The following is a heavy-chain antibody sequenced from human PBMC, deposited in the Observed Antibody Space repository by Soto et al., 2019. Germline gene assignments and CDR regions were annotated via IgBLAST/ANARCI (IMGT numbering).Heavy chain of an antibody. Sequence: EVQLLDSGGGLVQPGGSLRLSCAASGFTFSSYAMNWVRQAPGKGLEWVSVISGSGDSTYYADSVKGRFTISRDNSKNTLYRQMNSLRAEDTAVYYCARRGPGTYVDYWGQGTLVTVSS. CDR2: ISGSGDST. J-gene: IGHJ4*02. CDR1: GFTFSSYA. D-gene: IGHD6-13*01. V-gene: IGHV3-23*01. CDR3: ARRGPGTYVDY.